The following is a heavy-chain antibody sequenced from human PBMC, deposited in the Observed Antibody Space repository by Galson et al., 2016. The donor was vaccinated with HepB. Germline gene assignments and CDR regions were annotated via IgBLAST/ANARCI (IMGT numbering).Heavy chain of an antibody. V-gene: IGHV4-61*02. CDR2: ISTSGTT. Sequence: TLSLTCTVSGGSIISGSHYWTWIRQPAGKGLEWIGGISTSGTTKYNPSLRSRVTISADTSKTQLSLKLSSVTASDTAMYYCARMPDSWGQGTLVTVS. CDR3: ARMPDS. J-gene: IGHJ4*02. D-gene: IGHD2-2*01. CDR1: GGSIISGSHY.